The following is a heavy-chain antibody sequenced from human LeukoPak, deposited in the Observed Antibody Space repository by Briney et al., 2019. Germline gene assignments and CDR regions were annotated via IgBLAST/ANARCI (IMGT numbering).Heavy chain of an antibody. CDR2: ISAYNGNT. CDR3: ARALHSNYPYCYYYYMDV. CDR1: GYTFTSYG. D-gene: IGHD4-11*01. V-gene: IGHV1-18*01. Sequence: ASVKVSCKASGYTFTSYGISWVRQAPGQGLEWMGWISAYNGNTNYAQKLQGRVTMTTDTSTSTAYMELRSLRSDDTAVYYCARALHSNYPYCYYYYMDVWGKGTTVTVSS. J-gene: IGHJ6*03.